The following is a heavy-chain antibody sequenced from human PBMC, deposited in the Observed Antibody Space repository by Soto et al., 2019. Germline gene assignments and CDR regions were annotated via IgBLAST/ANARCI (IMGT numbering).Heavy chain of an antibody. D-gene: IGHD3-10*01. CDR1: AGSIRSYY. Sequence: SETLSLTCTVCAGSIRSYYWNWIRQPPGKTLEWIGEVYYSGSANYNPSLKSRGTISVDMSKNLFSLKLNCVTAADTAAYYCARGYMVRGQTTFDYWGQGTLVA. CDR2: VYYSGSA. CDR3: ARGYMVRGQTTFDY. V-gene: IGHV4-59*01. J-gene: IGHJ4*01.